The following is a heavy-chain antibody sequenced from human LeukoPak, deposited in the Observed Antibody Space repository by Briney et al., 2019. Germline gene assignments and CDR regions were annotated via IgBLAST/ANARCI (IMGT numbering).Heavy chain of an antibody. CDR2: IRGSGGGT. D-gene: IGHD3/OR15-3a*01. V-gene: IGHV3-23*01. CDR3: TKRVMNGGTLDHFAD. CDR1: GFIFSHYA. Sequence: GGSLRLSCAASGFIFSHYALMWLRQSPGKGLEWVSAIRGSGGGTFYADTVKGRFTISRDNSKSTLILQMNSLRVEDTALYYCTKRVMNGGTLDHFADWGQGTLVTVSS. J-gene: IGHJ4*02.